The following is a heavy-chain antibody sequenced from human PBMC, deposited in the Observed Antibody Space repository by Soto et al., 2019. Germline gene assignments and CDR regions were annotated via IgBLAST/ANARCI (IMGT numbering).Heavy chain of an antibody. J-gene: IGHJ4*02. D-gene: IGHD6-19*01. CDR3: AHRPGGYMSGWDNGYFDY. CDR2: IYWGDDK. CDR1: GFSFSTSQVG. Sequence: QITLNESGPTLVTPTQTLTLTCSFSGFSFSTSQVGVGWIRQPPGKAQAWLALIYWGDDKRYSPSLRNRLTITKDTSRNQVVLTMTNVDPVDTATYYCAHRPGGYMSGWDNGYFDYWGRGDLVTGSS. V-gene: IGHV2-5*02.